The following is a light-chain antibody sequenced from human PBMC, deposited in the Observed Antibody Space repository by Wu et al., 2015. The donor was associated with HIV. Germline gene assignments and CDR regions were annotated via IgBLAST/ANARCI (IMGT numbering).Light chain of an antibody. CDR3: QQYGSSPVT. CDR1: QSVSNSY. CDR2: GVS. J-gene: IGKJ3*01. V-gene: IGKV3-20*01. Sequence: EIVLTQSPGTLSLSPGERVTLSCRASQSVSNSYLAWYQQKPGQAPSLLIYGVSRRVAGIPDRFSGSGSGSDFTLTISRLEPEDFAVYYCQQYGSSPVTFGPGTKVDIK.